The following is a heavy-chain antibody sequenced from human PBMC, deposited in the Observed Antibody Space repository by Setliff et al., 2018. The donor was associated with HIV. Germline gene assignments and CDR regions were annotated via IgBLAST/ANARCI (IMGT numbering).Heavy chain of an antibody. CDR2: IYWTGKT. D-gene: IGHD3-9*01. CDR1: DSAMDSYY. CDR3: AKISPRGYSDITTGRLTDPFDV. V-gene: IGHV4-59*12. Sequence: SETLSLTCTVSDSAMDSYYWSWVRQSPGRGLEYIGYIYWTGKTDYNPSLKSRVTISRDTSGNQFSLKLNSVTGADAAVYYCAKISPRGYSDITTGRLTDPFDVWGPGTMVTVSS. J-gene: IGHJ3*01.